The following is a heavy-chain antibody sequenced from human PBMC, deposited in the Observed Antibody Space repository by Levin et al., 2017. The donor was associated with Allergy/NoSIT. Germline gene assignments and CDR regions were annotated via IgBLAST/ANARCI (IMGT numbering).Heavy chain of an antibody. CDR3: ARDNIGLPDAFDI. Sequence: GGSLRLSCAASGFTVDDYAMHWVRQAPGKGLEWVSGISWNSGSIGYADSVKGRFTISRDNAKNSLYLQMNSLRTEDTALYYCARDNIGLPDAFDIWGQGTMVIASS. D-gene: IGHD3-10*01. CDR2: ISWNSGSI. CDR1: GFTVDDYA. J-gene: IGHJ3*02. V-gene: IGHV3-9*01.